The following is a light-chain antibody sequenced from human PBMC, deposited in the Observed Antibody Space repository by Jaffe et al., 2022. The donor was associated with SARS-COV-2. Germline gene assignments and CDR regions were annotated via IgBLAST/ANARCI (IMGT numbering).Light chain of an antibody. CDR1: SSNIGSNI. CDR2: SNN. Sequence: QSVLTQSPSASATPGQRVTISCSGSSSNIGSNIVNWYQQVPGTAPKLLIYSNNQRPSGVPDRFSGSKSGTSASLAISGLQSEDEADYYCAAWDDSLNGWVFGGGTKLTVL. V-gene: IGLV1-44*01. CDR3: AAWDDSLNGWV. J-gene: IGLJ3*02.